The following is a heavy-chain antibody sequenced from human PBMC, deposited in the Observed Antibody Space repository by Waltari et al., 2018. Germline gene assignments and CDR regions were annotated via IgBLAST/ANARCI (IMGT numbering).Heavy chain of an antibody. CDR3: AREGGEYSNYYGMDV. D-gene: IGHD4-4*01. Sequence: EVQLVESGGGLVQPGGSLRLSCAASGFTVSSYYMSWVRQAPGKWLACVTRSVSGATTSYAGSGKGRFTITRDNSKNTLYLQMNSLRAQDTAVYYCAREGGEYSNYYGMDVWGQGTTVTVSS. CDR2: SVSGATT. J-gene: IGHJ6*02. CDR1: GFTVSSYY. V-gene: IGHV3-66*02.